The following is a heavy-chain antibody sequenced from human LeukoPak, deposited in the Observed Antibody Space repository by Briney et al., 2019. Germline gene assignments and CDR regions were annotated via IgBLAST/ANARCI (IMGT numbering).Heavy chain of an antibody. Sequence: ASVKVSCKASGYTFTSYGISWVRQAPGQGLEWMGWISAYNGNTNYAQKLQGRVTMTTDTSTSTAYMELRSLRSDDTAVYYCARATSYYDILTGSLYYFDYWGQGTLVTVSS. V-gene: IGHV1-18*01. CDR3: ARATSYYDILTGSLYYFDY. CDR1: GYTFTSYG. J-gene: IGHJ4*02. CDR2: ISAYNGNT. D-gene: IGHD3-9*01.